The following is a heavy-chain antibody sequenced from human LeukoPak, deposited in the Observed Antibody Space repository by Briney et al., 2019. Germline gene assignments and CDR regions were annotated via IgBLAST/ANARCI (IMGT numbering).Heavy chain of an antibody. CDR3: ARDTLYYYDSSGSAIQH. J-gene: IGHJ1*01. CDR2: ISSSSSYI. D-gene: IGHD3-22*01. V-gene: IGHV3-21*01. CDR1: GFTFSSYS. Sequence: PGGSLRLSCAASGFTFSSYSMSWVRQAPGKGLEWVSSISSSSSYIYYADSVKGRFTISRDNAKNSLYLQMNSLRDEETAVYYCARDTLYYYDSSGSAIQHWGQGTLVTVSS.